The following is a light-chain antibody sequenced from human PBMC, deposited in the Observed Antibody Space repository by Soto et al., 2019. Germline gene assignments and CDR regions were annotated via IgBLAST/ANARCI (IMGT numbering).Light chain of an antibody. CDR1: QSITSW. Sequence: DIQMTQSPSTLYASVGDRVTITCRASQSITSWLAWYQQKPGKAPNLLIYAASSLESGVPSSFSGCGSGPEFTLTVSSLQPDYFATYYCQPYDSYSQTFGEGTKVE. V-gene: IGKV1-5*01. CDR2: AAS. J-gene: IGKJ1*01. CDR3: QPYDSYSQT.